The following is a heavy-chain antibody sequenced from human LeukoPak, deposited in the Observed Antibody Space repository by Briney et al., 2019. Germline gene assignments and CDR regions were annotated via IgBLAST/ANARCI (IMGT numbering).Heavy chain of an antibody. CDR2: ISGSGGST. D-gene: IGHD1-26*01. J-gene: IGHJ5*02. CDR3: ARTYQVGVCWFDP. Sequence: GGSLRLSCAASGFTFSSYGMSWVRQAPGKGLEWVSAISGSGGSTYYADSVKGRFTISRDNSKNTLYLQMNSLRAEDTAVYYCARTYQVGVCWFDPWGQGTLVTVSS. V-gene: IGHV3-23*01. CDR1: GFTFSSYG.